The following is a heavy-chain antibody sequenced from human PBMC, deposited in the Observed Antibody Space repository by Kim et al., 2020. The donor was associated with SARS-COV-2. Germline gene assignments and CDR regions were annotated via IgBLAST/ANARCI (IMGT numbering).Heavy chain of an antibody. CDR1: GFTFSSYG. J-gene: IGHJ4*02. Sequence: GGSLRLSCAASGFTFSSYGMHWVRQAPGKGLEWVAVISYDGSNKYYADSVKGRFTISRDNSKNTLYLQMNSLRAEDTAVYYCARDLRYYYDRSGLDYWGQGTLVTVSS. CDR3: ARDLRYYYDRSGLDY. D-gene: IGHD3-22*01. V-gene: IGHV3-30*03. CDR2: ISYDGSNK.